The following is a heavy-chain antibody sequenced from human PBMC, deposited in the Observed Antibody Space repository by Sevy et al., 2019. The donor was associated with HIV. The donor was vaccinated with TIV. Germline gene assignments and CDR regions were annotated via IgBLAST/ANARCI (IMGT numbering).Heavy chain of an antibody. CDR3: AKNRGYCTNGVCPKYYYYGMDV. V-gene: IGHV3-30*18. Sequence: GGSLRLSCPASGFTFSSYGMHWVRQAPGKGLEWVAVISYDGSNKYYADSVKGRFTISRDNSKNTLYLQMNSLRAEDTAVYYCAKNRGYCTNGVCPKYYYYGMDVWGQGTTVTVSS. CDR1: GFTFSSYG. J-gene: IGHJ6*02. CDR2: ISYDGSNK. D-gene: IGHD2-8*01.